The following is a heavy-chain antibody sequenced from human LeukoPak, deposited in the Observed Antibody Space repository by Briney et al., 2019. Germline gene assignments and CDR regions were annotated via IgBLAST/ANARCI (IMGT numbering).Heavy chain of an antibody. J-gene: IGHJ4*02. V-gene: IGHV3-7*01. CDR1: GFSFSSYW. CDR2: IKYDGSHK. Sequence: GGSLRLSCVASGFSFSSYWMAWVRQAPGKGLEWVANIKYDGSHKYYVDSVKGRFTISRDNAKNSLYLQMNSLRAEDTAVYYCARIQLWFGELLPYYFDYWGQGTLVTVSS. D-gene: IGHD3-10*01. CDR3: ARIQLWFGELLPYYFDY.